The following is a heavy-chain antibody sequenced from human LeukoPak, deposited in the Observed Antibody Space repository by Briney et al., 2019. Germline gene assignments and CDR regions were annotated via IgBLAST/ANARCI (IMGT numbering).Heavy chain of an antibody. V-gene: IGHV4-59*11. CDR2: ISHIGRT. J-gene: IGHJ4*02. D-gene: IGHD6-6*01. Sequence: PSETLSLTCAVSGDSFSSHYWTWIRQSSGTGLEWIGYISHIGRTNYNPSLKSRVTISIDTSKNQFSLKLRSVTAADTAVYYCASEGPIAARRPVINWGQGTLVTVSS. CDR1: GDSFSSHY. CDR3: ASEGPIAARRPVIN.